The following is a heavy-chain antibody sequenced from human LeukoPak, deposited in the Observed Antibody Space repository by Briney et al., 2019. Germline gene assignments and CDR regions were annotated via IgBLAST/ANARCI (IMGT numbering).Heavy chain of an antibody. D-gene: IGHD3-9*01. CDR1: GFTFSNYM. V-gene: IGHV3-30*04. Sequence: GGSLRLSCAASGFTFSNYMMHWVRQAPGKGLDWVAVILEDGSSQYYADSVKGRFTISKDNSKNTLFLQMNSLRAEDTAVYYCARDREYYDILTGYKVSHYFDYWGQGTLVTVSS. CDR2: ILEDGSSQ. J-gene: IGHJ4*02. CDR3: ARDREYYDILTGYKVSHYFDY.